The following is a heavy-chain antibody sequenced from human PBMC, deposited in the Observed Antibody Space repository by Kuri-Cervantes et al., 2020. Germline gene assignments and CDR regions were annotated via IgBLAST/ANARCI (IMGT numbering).Heavy chain of an antibody. CDR2: ISGSGGST. J-gene: IGHJ6*02. V-gene: IGHV3-23*01. D-gene: IGHD5-24*01. Sequence: GESLKISCAASGFTFSSYAMSWVRQAPGKGLEWVSAISGSGGSTYYADSVKGRFTISRDNSKNTLYLQMNSLRAEDTAVYYCARAHRMGNYYYYGMDVWGQGTLVTVSS. CDR1: GFTFSSYA. CDR3: ARAHRMGNYYYYGMDV.